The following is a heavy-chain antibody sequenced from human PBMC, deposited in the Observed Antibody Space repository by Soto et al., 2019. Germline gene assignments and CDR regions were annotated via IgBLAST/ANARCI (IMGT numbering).Heavy chain of an antibody. CDR2: IIPILGIA. Sequence: QVQLVQSGAEVKKPGSSVKVSCKASGGTFSSYTISWVRQAPGQGLEWMGRIIPILGIANYAQKFQGRVTMTADKSTSTAYMELSSLRSEDTAVYYCASDCYDSSSRVWDAFDIWGQGTMVTVSS. J-gene: IGHJ3*02. D-gene: IGHD3-22*01. CDR1: GGTFSSYT. V-gene: IGHV1-69*02. CDR3: ASDCYDSSSRVWDAFDI.